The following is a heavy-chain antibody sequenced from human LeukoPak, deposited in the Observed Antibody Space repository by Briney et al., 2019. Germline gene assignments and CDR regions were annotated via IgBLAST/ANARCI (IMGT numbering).Heavy chain of an antibody. CDR1: GFTFTSYW. CDR3: ARERDRGRTSPYFDS. Sequence: PGGSLRLSCAASGFTFTSYWMSWVRQAPGKGLEWVAVIWYDGSNEDYADSVKGRFTISRDNSKDTLYLQMNSLRAEDTAVYYCARERDRGRTSPYFDSWGQGTLVPVSS. CDR2: IWYDGSNE. J-gene: IGHJ4*02. V-gene: IGHV3-33*08. D-gene: IGHD3-16*01.